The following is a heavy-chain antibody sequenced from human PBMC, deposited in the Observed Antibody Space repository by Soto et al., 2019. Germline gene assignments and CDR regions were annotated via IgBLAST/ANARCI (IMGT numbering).Heavy chain of an antibody. CDR3: ARANSMMVDCGY. D-gene: IGHD3-22*01. Sequence: GGSLRLSCGASGFTFSSSAMSWVRQAPGKGLEWVSTISGGGASTYYADSVKGRLTISRDNSKNTLYLQMNTLRAEDTAVYYGARANSMMVDCGYWGQGTLVTVSS. J-gene: IGHJ4*02. V-gene: IGHV3-23*01. CDR2: ISGGGAST. CDR1: GFTFSSSA.